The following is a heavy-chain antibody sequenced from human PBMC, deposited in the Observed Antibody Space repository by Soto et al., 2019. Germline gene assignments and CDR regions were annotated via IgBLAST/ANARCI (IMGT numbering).Heavy chain of an antibody. CDR1: GFTFNYYP. CDR3: ARLPGPLVAVLYIYPLDGREAMSDVDV. Sequence: QMQLEESGGGVVQPGRSLRLSCAASGFTFNYYPMHWVRQAPGKGLEWVAVVSFDGSNKYYADSVKGRFTISKDNSKNTLYLQMNSLRREDTAVYYCARLPGPLVAVLYIYPLDGREAMSDVDVWGQGTTVTVSS. J-gene: IGHJ6*02. D-gene: IGHD6-19*01. CDR2: VSFDGSNK. V-gene: IGHV3-30-3*01.